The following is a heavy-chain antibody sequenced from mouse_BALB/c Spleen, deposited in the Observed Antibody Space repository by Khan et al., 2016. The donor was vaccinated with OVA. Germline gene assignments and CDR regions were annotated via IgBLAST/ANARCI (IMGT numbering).Heavy chain of an antibody. V-gene: IGHV9-3-1*01. CDR2: INTYTGEP. D-gene: IGHD1-2*01. CDR3: ARVGYGGTMDY. CDR1: GYTFTKNG. J-gene: IGHJ4*01. Sequence: QIQLVQSGPELKKPGETVKISCKASGYTFTKNGLNWAKQAPGKGLKWMGWINTYTGEPTYAVDFRGRFAFSLETSASTAYLQINNLKNEDTATYFCARVGYGGTMDYWGQGTSVTVSS.